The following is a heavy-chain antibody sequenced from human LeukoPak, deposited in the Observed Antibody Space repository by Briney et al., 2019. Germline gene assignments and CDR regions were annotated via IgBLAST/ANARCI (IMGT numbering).Heavy chain of an antibody. CDR2: IYYSGST. D-gene: IGHD3-22*01. V-gene: IGHV4-59*01. Sequence: SETLSLTCTVSGGSISSYYWSWIRQPPGKGLEWIGYIYYSGSTNYNPSLKSRVTISLDTSKNQFSLKLSSVTAADTAVYYCAHSSGYYYAWFDPWGQGTLVTISS. CDR3: AHSSGYYYAWFDP. J-gene: IGHJ5*02. CDR1: GGSISSYY.